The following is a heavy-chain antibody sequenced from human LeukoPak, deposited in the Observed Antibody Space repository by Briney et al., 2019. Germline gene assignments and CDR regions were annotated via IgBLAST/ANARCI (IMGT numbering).Heavy chain of an antibody. D-gene: IGHD3-10*01. Sequence: GGSLRLSCAASGFTFGSFSMSWVRQAPGKGLEWVSVISGSGETTFYADSVRGRFTISRDNSKSTLYLQMTSLRAEDTGVYYCAKKIDSGSYPLDYWVQGTLVTVSS. CDR1: GFTFGSFS. J-gene: IGHJ4*02. CDR3: AKKIDSGSYPLDY. CDR2: ISGSGETT. V-gene: IGHV3-23*01.